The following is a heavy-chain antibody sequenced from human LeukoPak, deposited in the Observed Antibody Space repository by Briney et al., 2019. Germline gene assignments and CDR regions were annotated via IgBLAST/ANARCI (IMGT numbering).Heavy chain of an antibody. CDR1: GYTFTSYG. D-gene: IGHD3-10*01. J-gene: IGHJ6*04. CDR3: ATSYGSGSYYTQSYYYYGMDV. V-gene: IGHV1-18*04. Sequence: ASVKASCKASGYTFTSYGISWVRQAPGQGLEWMGWICAYNGNTNYAQKLQGRVTMTTDTSTSTAYMELRSLRSDDTAVYYCATSYGSGSYYTQSYYYYGMDVWGKGTTVTVSS. CDR2: ICAYNGNT.